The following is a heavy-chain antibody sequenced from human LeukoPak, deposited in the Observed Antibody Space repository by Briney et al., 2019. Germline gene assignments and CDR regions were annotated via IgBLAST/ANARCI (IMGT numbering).Heavy chain of an antibody. J-gene: IGHJ4*02. CDR2: IRGSGGST. CDR1: GFIFSSYA. D-gene: IGHD4-23*01. V-gene: IGHV3-23*01. Sequence: PGGSLRLSCAASGFIFSSYAMSWVRQAPGKGLEWVSAIRGSGGSTYYADSVKGRFTISRDNSKNTLYLQMNSLRAEDTAVYYCAKDRDGGNFYFDYWGQGILVTVSS. CDR3: AKDRDGGNFYFDY.